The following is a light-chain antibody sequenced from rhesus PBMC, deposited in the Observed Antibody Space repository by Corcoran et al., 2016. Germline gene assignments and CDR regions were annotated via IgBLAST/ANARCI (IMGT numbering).Light chain of an antibody. Sequence: DIQMTQSPSSLSASVGDRVTITCRASQGISDYLSWYQQKPGKAPKRLIYAASSLESGVPSMFSGSGSVTEVTLTISSLQPEDFAAYYCLQSYSTPPTFGGGTKVELK. CDR3: LQSYSTPPT. CDR2: AAS. CDR1: QGISDY. J-gene: IGKJ4*01. V-gene: IGKV1-36*02.